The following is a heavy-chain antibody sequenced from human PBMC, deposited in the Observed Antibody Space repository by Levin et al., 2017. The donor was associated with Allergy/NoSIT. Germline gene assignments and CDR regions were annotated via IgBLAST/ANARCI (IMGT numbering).Heavy chain of an antibody. V-gene: IGHV4-59*08. CDR3: ARQVGSRSGYFGPYNWFDS. CDR1: GDSISTYY. D-gene: IGHD3-3*01. CDR2: VYFTGST. Sequence: ASETLSLTCTVSGDSISTYYWSWVRQSPGKGLEWVGYVYFTGSTNYNPSLKSRVTISVDTSKNQFSLKLRSVTAADTAVYYCARQVGSRSGYFGPYNWFDSWGQGTLVTVSS. J-gene: IGHJ5*01.